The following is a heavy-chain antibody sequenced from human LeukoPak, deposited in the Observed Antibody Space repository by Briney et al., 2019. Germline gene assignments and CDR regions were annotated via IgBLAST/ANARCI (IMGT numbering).Heavy chain of an antibody. D-gene: IGHD3-16*01. V-gene: IGHV4-4*07. CDR2: IYTSGST. CDR3: ARVTAEYGMDV. Sequence: SETLSLTCTVSNGSISSYYWSWIRQPPGKGLEWIGRIYTSGSTNYNPSLKSRVTMSIDTSKNQFSLKLSSVTAADTAVYYCARVTAEYGMDVWGQGTTVTVSS. J-gene: IGHJ6*02. CDR1: NGSISSYY.